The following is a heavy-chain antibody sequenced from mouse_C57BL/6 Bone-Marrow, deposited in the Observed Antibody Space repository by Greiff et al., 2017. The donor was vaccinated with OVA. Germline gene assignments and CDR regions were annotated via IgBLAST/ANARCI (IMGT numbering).Heavy chain of an antibody. CDR2: IHPSDSDT. D-gene: IGHD2-5*01. V-gene: IGHV1-74*01. CDR3: ARSAYYSNYEDWYFDV. Sequence: QVQLQQPGAELVKPGASVKVSCKASGYTFTSYWMHWVKQRPGQGLEWIGRIHPSDSDTNYNQKFKDKATLTVDKSSSTAYMQLSSLTSEDSAVYYCARSAYYSNYEDWYFDVWGTGTTVTVSS. J-gene: IGHJ1*03. CDR1: GYTFTSYW.